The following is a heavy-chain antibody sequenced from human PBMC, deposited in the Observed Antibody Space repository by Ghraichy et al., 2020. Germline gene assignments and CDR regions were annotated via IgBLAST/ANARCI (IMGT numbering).Heavy chain of an antibody. D-gene: IGHD6-19*01. J-gene: IGHJ4*02. CDR2: INNNNNP. CDR3: AKDHPSSGWPAFDY. Sequence: GGSLRLSCAASGFTFGRYAMSWVRQAPGQGLEWVASINNNNNPYYAGSVRGRFTISNDFSESTVYLHLGSLRADDTAIYYCAKDHPSSGWPAFDYRGQGVLVTVSS. V-gene: IGHV3-23*01. CDR1: GFTFGRYA.